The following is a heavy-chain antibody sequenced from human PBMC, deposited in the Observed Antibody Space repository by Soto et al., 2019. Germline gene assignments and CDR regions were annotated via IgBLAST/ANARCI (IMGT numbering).Heavy chain of an antibody. CDR2: IIPIFGTA. CDR1: GGTFSSYA. Sequence: GASVTVSCKASGGTFSSYAISWVRQAPGQGLEWMGGIIPIFGTANYAQKFQGRVTITADESTSTAYMELSSLRSEDTAVYYCARKYSYGYDSAFDIWGQGTMVTVSS. J-gene: IGHJ3*02. V-gene: IGHV1-69*13. D-gene: IGHD5-18*01. CDR3: ARKYSYGYDSAFDI.